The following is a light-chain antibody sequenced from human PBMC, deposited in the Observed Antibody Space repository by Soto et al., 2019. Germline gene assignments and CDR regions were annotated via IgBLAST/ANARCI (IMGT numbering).Light chain of an antibody. CDR2: DAS. V-gene: IGKV1-33*01. CDR1: QDISNY. J-gene: IGKJ4*01. Sequence: DIQMTQSPSSLSASVGDGVTITCQASQDISNYLNWFQQKPGKAPKLLIYDASGLETGVPSRFSGSGSGTDFTFTISSLQPEDIATYFCQHYDNLPQSRFPFGGGTKVDIK. CDR3: QHYDNLPQSRFP.